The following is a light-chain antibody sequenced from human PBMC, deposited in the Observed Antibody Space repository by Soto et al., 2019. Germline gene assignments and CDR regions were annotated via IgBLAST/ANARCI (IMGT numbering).Light chain of an antibody. CDR3: QHLNTLPFT. CDR1: HDISTY. V-gene: IGKV1-9*01. J-gene: IGKJ5*01. CDR2: EAS. Sequence: DIQLTQSPSLLSASVGDRVTITCRASHDISTYLAWYQQKPGKAPKLMIYEASTLQSGVPSRFSGSGSWTEFSLSISGLLPEDFANYHCQHLNTLPFTFGRETRLDTK.